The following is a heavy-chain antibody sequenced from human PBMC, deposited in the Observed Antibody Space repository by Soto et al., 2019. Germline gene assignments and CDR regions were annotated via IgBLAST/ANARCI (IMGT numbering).Heavy chain of an antibody. J-gene: IGHJ6*02. CDR3: AKPLSSMVRGVIIKYYYGMDV. Sequence: GGSLRLSCAASGFTFSSYAMSWVRQAPGKGLEWVSAISGSGGSTYYADSVKGRFTISRDNSKNTLYLQMNSLRAEDTAVYYCAKPLSSMVRGVIIKYYYGMDVWGQGTTVTVSS. CDR2: ISGSGGST. V-gene: IGHV3-23*01. CDR1: GFTFSSYA. D-gene: IGHD3-10*01.